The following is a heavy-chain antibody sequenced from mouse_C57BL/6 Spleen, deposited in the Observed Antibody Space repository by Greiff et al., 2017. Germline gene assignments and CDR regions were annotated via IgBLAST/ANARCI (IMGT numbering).Heavy chain of an antibody. CDR2: IYPRSGNT. CDR3: ASGNYEGYYFDY. J-gene: IGHJ2*01. D-gene: IGHD2-1*01. V-gene: IGHV1-81*01. CDR1: GYTFTSYG. Sequence: VKLQQSGAELARPGASVKLSCKASGYTFTSYGISWVKQRTGQGLEWIGEIYPRSGNTYYNEKFKGKATLTADKSYSTAYMELRSLTSEDSAVYFCASGNYEGYYFDYWGQGTTLTVSS.